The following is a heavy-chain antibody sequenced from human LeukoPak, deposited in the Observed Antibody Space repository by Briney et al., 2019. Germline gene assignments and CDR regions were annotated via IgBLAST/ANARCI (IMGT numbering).Heavy chain of an antibody. Sequence: PGRSLRLSCAASGSTFSSYGMHWVRQAPGKGLEWVAVISYDGSNKYYADSVKGRFTISRDNSKNTLYLQMNSLRAEDTAVYYCAKDSGFYYDSSGYIDYWGQGTLVTVSS. CDR3: AKDSGFYYDSSGYIDY. CDR1: GSTFSSYG. V-gene: IGHV3-30*18. J-gene: IGHJ4*02. CDR2: ISYDGSNK. D-gene: IGHD3-22*01.